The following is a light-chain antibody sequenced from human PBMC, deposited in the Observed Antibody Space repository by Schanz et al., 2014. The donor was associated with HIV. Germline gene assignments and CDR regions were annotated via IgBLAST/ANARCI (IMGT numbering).Light chain of an antibody. J-gene: IGKJ4*01. CDR3: QQRSNWPGT. V-gene: IGKV3D-20*02. Sequence: EIVLTQSPGSLSLSPGGRATLSCGASQRLSSSYLAWYQQKRDQPPRLVIYATSTRAAGIPVRFSGSGSGTDFTLTISSLEPEDFAVYYCQQRSNWPGTFGGGTKVDIK. CDR1: QRLSSSY. CDR2: ATS.